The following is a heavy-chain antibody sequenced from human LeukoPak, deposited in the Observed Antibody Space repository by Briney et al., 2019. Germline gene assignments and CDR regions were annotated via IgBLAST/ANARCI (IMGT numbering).Heavy chain of an antibody. CDR3: AKGEPSSSSWYGAFDI. D-gene: IGHD6-13*01. CDR1: GFTFDDYA. V-gene: IGHV3-9*03. Sequence: PGGSLRLSCAASGFTFDDYAMHWVRQAPGKGLEWVSGISWNSGSIGYADSVKGRFTISRDNAKNSLYLQMNSLRAEDMALYYCAKGEPSSSSWYGAFDIWGQGTMVTVSS. J-gene: IGHJ3*02. CDR2: ISWNSGSI.